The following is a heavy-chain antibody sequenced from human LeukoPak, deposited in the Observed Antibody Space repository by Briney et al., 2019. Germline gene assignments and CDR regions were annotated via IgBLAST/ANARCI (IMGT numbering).Heavy chain of an antibody. CDR3: ARGLYYDFWSGYYTNYYYYGMDV. CDR2: ISWNSGSI. Sequence: PGGSLRLSCAASGFTFDDYAMHWVRQAPGKGLEWVSGISWNSGSIGYADSVKGRFTISRDNAKNSLYLQMNSLRAEDTAVYYCARGLYYDFWSGYYTNYYYYGMDVWGQGTTVTVSS. D-gene: IGHD3-3*01. V-gene: IGHV3-9*01. CDR1: GFTFDDYA. J-gene: IGHJ6*02.